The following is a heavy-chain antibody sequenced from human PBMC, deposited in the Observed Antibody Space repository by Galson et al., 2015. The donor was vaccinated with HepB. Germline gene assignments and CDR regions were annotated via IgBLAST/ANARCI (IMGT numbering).Heavy chain of an antibody. CDR3: AKARMVQYYFDY. CDR1: GFTFSSYA. Sequence: SLRLSCAASGFTFSSYAMSWVRQAPGKGLEWVSAISGSGGSTYYADSVKGRFTISRDNSKNTLYLQMNSLRAEDTAVYYCAKARMVQYYFDYWGQGTLVTVSS. CDR2: ISGSGGST. J-gene: IGHJ4*02. V-gene: IGHV3-23*01. D-gene: IGHD3-10*01.